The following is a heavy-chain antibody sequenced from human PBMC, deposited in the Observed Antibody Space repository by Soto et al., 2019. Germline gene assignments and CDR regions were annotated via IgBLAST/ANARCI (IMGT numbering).Heavy chain of an antibody. J-gene: IGHJ3*01. Sequence: HPGGSLRLSCAASGFTFSSSEMYWVRQAPGKGLEWVSYIHPGGQIIFYADSVKGRFTISRDNAKNSVYPQMNNLRAEDTAVYYCARRGSSWGQGTMVTVSS. D-gene: IGHD2-2*01. V-gene: IGHV3-48*03. CDR2: IHPGGQII. CDR1: GFTFSSSE. CDR3: ARRGSS.